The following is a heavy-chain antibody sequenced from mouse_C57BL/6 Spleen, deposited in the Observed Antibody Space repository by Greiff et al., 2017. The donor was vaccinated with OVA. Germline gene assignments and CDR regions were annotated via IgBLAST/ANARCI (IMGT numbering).Heavy chain of an antibody. D-gene: IGHD1-1*01. CDR1: GFTFSSYA. V-gene: IGHV5-4*01. CDR2: ISDGGSYT. Sequence: EVKVVESGGGLMKPGGSLKLSCATSGFTFSSYAMSWVRQTPEKRLEWGATISDGGSYTYYPDNVKGRFTISRDNAKNNLYLQMSHLKSEDTAMYYCARDNYYGTPFDYWGQGTTLTVSS. J-gene: IGHJ2*01. CDR3: ARDNYYGTPFDY.